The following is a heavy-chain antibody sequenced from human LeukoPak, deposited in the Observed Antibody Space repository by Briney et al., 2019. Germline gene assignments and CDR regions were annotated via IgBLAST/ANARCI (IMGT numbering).Heavy chain of an antibody. CDR3: ARYHGTAYYYDS. J-gene: IGHJ5*01. CDR2: IYYSGIT. V-gene: IGHV4-39*07. Sequence: PSETLSLTCTVSGDSINNTDFFWGWIRQPPGKGLEWIGTIYYSGITYYKKSLQSRVTISLDTSKNHFSLRLNSVTAADTAVYFCARYHGTAYYYDSRGQGTLVTVSS. D-gene: IGHD3-22*01. CDR1: GDSINNTDFF.